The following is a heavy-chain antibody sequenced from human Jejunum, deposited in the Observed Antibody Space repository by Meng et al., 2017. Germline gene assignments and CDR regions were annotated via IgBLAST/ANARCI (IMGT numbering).Heavy chain of an antibody. CDR2: IQADGSEK. CDR1: GFTLSDYG. V-gene: IGHV3-33*01. Sequence: GESLKIPRAGSGFTLSDYGIHRVRQAPDKGLEWVAVIQADGSEKKYVDSVKGRFTISRDNYKKTVSLLMNSLRAEDTAVYFCARDRGPRGTYVGASFDPFDYWGQGTLVTVSS. CDR3: ARDRGPRGTYVGASFDPFDY. J-gene: IGHJ4*02. D-gene: IGHD3-10*02.